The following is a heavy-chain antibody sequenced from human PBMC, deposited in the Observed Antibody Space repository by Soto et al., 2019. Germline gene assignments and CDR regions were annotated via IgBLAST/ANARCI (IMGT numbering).Heavy chain of an antibody. J-gene: IGHJ6*02. Sequence: EVQLLESGGGLIRPGGSLRLSCVGSGFTFDNYALTWVRQAPGKGLEWVSAISGSGSGTWYADSVKGRFTISRDNTRNTVFLQRDDLSADDTAIYYRARSRTVFYALAAWGQGTTVTVSS. V-gene: IGHV3-23*01. CDR2: ISGSGSGT. D-gene: IGHD3-10*02. CDR3: ARSRTVFYALAA. CDR1: GFTFDNYA.